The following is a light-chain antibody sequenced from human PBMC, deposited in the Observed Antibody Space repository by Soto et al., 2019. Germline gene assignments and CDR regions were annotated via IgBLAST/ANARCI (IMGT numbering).Light chain of an antibody. CDR1: NTNLGAGSY. J-gene: IGLJ1*01. Sequence: GATWPPSAYRVPGQRGASSLARKNTNLGAGSYVHWYKQLPGTAPKLLIRDNNNRPSGVPDRFSASKSRTSASLAITGLQAEDEADYVCQSFDSSLKSYGFGTGTKVPVL. CDR3: QSFDSSLKSYG. V-gene: IGLV1-40*01. CDR2: DNN.